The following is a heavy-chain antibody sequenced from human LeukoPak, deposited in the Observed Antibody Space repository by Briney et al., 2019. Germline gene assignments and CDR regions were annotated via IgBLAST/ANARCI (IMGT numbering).Heavy chain of an antibody. CDR3: ARDGQWFGELSWGHDY. Sequence: GRSLRLSCAASGFTFSSYAMHWVRQAPGKGLEWVAVISYDGSNKYYADSGKGRFTISRDNSKNTLYLQMNSLRAEDTAVYYCARDGQWFGELSWGHDYWGQGTLVTVSS. J-gene: IGHJ4*02. CDR1: GFTFSSYA. V-gene: IGHV3-30*01. D-gene: IGHD3-10*01. CDR2: ISYDGSNK.